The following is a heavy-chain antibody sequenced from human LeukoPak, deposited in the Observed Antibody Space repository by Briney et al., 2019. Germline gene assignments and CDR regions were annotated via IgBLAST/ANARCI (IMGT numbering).Heavy chain of an antibody. CDR1: GFTVSSNY. CDR3: AKDRYCSGGSCYGGAWNY. Sequence: GGSLRLSCAASGFTVSSNYMSWVRQAPGKGLEWVSVIYSGGSTYYADSVKGRFTISRDNSKNTLYLQMNSLRAEDTAVYYCAKDRYCSGGSCYGGAWNYWGQGTLVTVSS. CDR2: IYSGGST. V-gene: IGHV3-66*01. D-gene: IGHD2-15*01. J-gene: IGHJ4*02.